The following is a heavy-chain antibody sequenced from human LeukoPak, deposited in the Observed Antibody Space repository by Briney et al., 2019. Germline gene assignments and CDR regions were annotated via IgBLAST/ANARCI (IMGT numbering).Heavy chain of an antibody. Sequence: GGSLRLSCAASGLTFSSYEIDWVRQAPGKGLEWVAYISVGGDTTHYADSVKGRFTVSRDDAENSGYLQMNSLRADDSAVHYCARLWQLQSGGWGQGTLVTVSS. J-gene: IGHJ4*02. V-gene: IGHV3-48*03. D-gene: IGHD2-21*01. CDR3: ARLWQLQSGG. CDR2: ISVGGDTT. CDR1: GLTFSSYE.